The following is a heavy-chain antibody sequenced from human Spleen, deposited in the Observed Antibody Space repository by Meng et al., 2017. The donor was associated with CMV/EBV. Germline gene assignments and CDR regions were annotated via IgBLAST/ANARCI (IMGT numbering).Heavy chain of an antibody. CDR3: ARGRMGSSWYLGLVDYYYGMDV. CDR1: GGSFSSYY. CDR2: INHSGST. V-gene: IGHV4-34*01. J-gene: IGHJ6*02. Sequence: SETLSLTCAVYGGSFSSYYWTWIRQPPGKGLEWIGEINHSGSTNYNPSLKSRVTISVDTSKNQFSLKLSSVTAADTAVYYCARGRMGSSWYLGLVDYYYGMDVWGQGTTVTVSS. D-gene: IGHD6-13*01.